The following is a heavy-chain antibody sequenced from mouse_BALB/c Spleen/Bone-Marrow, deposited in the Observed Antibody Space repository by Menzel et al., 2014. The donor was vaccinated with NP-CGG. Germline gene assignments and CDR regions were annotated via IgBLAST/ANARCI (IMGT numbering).Heavy chain of an antibody. CDR2: IYPGDGDT. CDR1: GYTLTSYW. D-gene: IGHD2-4*01. V-gene: IGHV1-87*01. J-gene: IGHJ4*01. Sequence: QVQLQQPGAELARPGASVKLSCKASGYTLTSYWMQWVKQRPGQGLEWIGAIYPGDGDTRYTQKFKGKATLTADKSSSTAYMQLSSLASEDPAVYYCARTTMITTGGYYAMDYWGQGTSVTVSS. CDR3: ARTTMITTGGYYAMDY.